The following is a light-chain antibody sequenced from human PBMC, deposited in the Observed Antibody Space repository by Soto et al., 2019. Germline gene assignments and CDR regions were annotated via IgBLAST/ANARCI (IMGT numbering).Light chain of an antibody. CDR2: EVS. V-gene: IGLV2-23*02. J-gene: IGLJ1*01. CDR1: SSDVGTYNL. Sequence: QSVLTQPASVSGSPGQSITISCTGASSDVGTYNLVSWYQQHPGKAPKLMIYEVSKRPSGVSNRFSGSKSGNTASLTIPGLQAEDEADYYCCSYAGSNTLYVFGTGTKVTVL. CDR3: CSYAGSNTLYV.